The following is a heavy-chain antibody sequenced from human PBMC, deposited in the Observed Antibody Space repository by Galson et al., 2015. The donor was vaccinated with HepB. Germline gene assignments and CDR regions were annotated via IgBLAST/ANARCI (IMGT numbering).Heavy chain of an antibody. V-gene: IGHV3-48*03. CDR1: GFTFSSYE. CDR2: ISSSGSTI. Sequence: SLRLSCAASGFTFSSYEMNWVRQAPGKGLEWVSYISSSGSTIYYADSVKGRSTIFRDHAKNSLYLQMNSLRAEETAVNYCANWGSWSYWGQGTLVTVST. J-gene: IGHJ4*02. CDR3: ANWGSWSY. D-gene: IGHD7-27*01.